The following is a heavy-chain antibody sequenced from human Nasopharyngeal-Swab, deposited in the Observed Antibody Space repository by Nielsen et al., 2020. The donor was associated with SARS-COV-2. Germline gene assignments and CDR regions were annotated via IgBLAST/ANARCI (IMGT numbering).Heavy chain of an antibody. Sequence: GESLKISCAASGFSITTYGMTWVRQAPGKGLEWVSSISELGSGIYYSDSVKGRFTISRDTSKNTLYLQMSSLRAEDTALYYCAKALERELPRYSDFWGQGTLVTVSS. V-gene: IGHV3-23*01. D-gene: IGHD1-7*01. J-gene: IGHJ4*02. CDR1: GFSITTYG. CDR2: ISELGSGI. CDR3: AKALERELPRYSDF.